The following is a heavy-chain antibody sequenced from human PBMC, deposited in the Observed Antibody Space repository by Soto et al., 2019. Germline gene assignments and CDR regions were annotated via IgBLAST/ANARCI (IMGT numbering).Heavy chain of an antibody. V-gene: IGHV4-31*03. CDR3: ARVGGINWFDP. CDR2: IYYSGST. J-gene: IGHJ5*02. CDR1: GGSISSGGYY. Sequence: QVQLQESGPGLVKPSQTLSLTCTVSGGSISSGGYYWSWIRQHPGKGLEWIGYIYYSGSTYYSPPLKCGVTISVDTSKNQFSLKLSSVIAADTAVYYCARVGGINWFDPWGQGTLVTVSS. D-gene: IGHD1-20*01.